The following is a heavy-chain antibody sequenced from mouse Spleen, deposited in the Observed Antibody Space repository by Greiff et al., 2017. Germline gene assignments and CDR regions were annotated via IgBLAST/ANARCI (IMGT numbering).Heavy chain of an antibody. D-gene: IGHD4-1*01. CDR1: GYTFTSYT. V-gene: IGHV1-4*01. Sequence: VQLQQSGAELARPGASVKMSCKASGYTFTSYTMHWVKQRPGQGLEWIGYINPSSGYTKYNQKFKDKATLTADKSSSTAYMQLSSLTSEDSAVYYCARLGTGRYFDVWGAGTTVTVSS. CDR2: INPSSGYT. J-gene: IGHJ1*01. CDR3: ARLGTGRYFDV.